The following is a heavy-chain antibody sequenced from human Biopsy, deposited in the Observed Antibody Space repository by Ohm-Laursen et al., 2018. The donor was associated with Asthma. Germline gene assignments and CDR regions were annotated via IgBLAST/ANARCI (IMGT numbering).Heavy chain of an antibody. CDR1: GFSVSTKY. D-gene: IGHD6-13*01. V-gene: IGHV3-53*05. J-gene: IGHJ4*02. CDR2: IYSGDNT. Sequence: GSLRLSCAASGFSVSTKYMSWVRQAPGKGLEWVSLIYSGDNTYYADSVKGRFTISRDNAKNSLYLQMNSLRGADTALYYCVKDIRLQLWGFDSWGQGTLVTVSS. CDR3: VKDIRLQLWGFDS.